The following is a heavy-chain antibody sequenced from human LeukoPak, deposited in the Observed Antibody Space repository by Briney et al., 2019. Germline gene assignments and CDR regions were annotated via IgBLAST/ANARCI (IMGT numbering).Heavy chain of an antibody. D-gene: IGHD4-11*01. J-gene: IGHJ6*03. CDR3: AKGTVTTGPSYYMDV. CDR2: ISGSGGST. CDR1: GFTFSSYA. V-gene: IGHV3-23*01. Sequence: AGGSLRLSCAASGFTFSSYAMSWVRQAPGKGLEWVSAISGSGGSTYYADSVKGRFTISRDNSKDTLYLQMNSLRAEDTAVYYCAKGTVTTGPSYYMDVWGKGTTVTVSS.